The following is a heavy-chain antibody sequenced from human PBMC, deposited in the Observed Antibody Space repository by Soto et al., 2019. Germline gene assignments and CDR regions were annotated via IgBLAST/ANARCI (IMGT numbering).Heavy chain of an antibody. CDR1: GGTFSSYA. Sequence: QVQLVQSGAEVKTPGSSVKVSCKASGGTFSSYAISWVRQAPGQGLEWMGGIIPVPGTANYAQQFHGRVTIPADESTSTAYMELSSLRTEDTALYYCARSQGSRTSLGIFYCNSYGMDVWGHGTTVTVSS. CDR3: ARSQGSRTSLGIFYCNSYGMDV. CDR2: IIPVPGTA. V-gene: IGHV1-69*01. D-gene: IGHD2-2*01. J-gene: IGHJ6*02.